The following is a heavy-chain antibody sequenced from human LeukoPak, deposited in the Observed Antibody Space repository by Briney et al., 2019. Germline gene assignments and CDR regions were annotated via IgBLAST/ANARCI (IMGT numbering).Heavy chain of an antibody. D-gene: IGHD2-2*01. V-gene: IGHV4-39*01. J-gene: IGHJ4*02. CDR1: GGSISSTNYY. CDR3: ARHYCSSITCYSDY. CDR2: IYYSGRT. Sequence: SETLSLTCTVSGGSISSTNYYWGWIRKPPGKGLEWIGTIYYSGRTYYNPSLKSRVTISVDTSKNQFSLKLSSVTAADTAVYYCARHYCSSITCYSDYWGQGTLVTVSS.